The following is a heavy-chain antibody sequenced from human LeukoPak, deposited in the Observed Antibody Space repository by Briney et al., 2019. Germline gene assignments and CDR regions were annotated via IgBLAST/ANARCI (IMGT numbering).Heavy chain of an antibody. CDR3: ARDLSSGWYSLDY. D-gene: IGHD6-19*01. V-gene: IGHV3-74*01. CDR2: IASDGSST. J-gene: IGHJ4*02. CDR1: GFTFSSYW. Sequence: GGSLRLSCAASGFTFSSYWMNWVRQAPGKGLVWVSRIASDGSSTTYADSVKGRFSISRDNAKNTLYLQMNSLRVEDTAVYYCARDLSSGWYSLDYWGQGTLVTVSS.